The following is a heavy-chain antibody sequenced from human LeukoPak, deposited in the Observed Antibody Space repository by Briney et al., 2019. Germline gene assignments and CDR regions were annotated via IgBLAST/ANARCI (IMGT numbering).Heavy chain of an antibody. D-gene: IGHD3-9*01. CDR1: GFTFSSYS. CDR3: AKQGRDWLRDYYYYMDV. J-gene: IGHJ6*03. Sequence: GGSLRLSCAASGFTFSSYSINWVRQAPGKGLEWVSSISSSSSYIYYADSVKGRFTISRDNSKNTLYLRMNSLRAEDTAVYYCAKQGRDWLRDYYYYMDVWGKGTTVTISS. V-gene: IGHV3-21*04. CDR2: ISSSSSYI.